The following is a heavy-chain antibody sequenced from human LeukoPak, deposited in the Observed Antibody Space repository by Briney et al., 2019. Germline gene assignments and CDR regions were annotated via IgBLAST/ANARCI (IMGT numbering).Heavy chain of an antibody. CDR1: GGSISSGGYS. Sequence: SETLSLTCAVSGGSISSGGYSWSWIRQPPGKGLEWIGYIYHSGSTYYNPSLKSRVTISVDRSKNQFSLKLSSVTAADTAVYYCARGDIRFDYWGQGTLVTVSS. CDR3: ARGDIRFDY. D-gene: IGHD2-15*01. J-gene: IGHJ4*02. CDR2: IYHSGST. V-gene: IGHV4-30-2*01.